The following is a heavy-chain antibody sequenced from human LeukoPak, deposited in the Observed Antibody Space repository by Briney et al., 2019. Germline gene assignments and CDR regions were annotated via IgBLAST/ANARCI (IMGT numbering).Heavy chain of an antibody. CDR1: GGSMSNYY. CDR2: IYYSGST. Sequence: SSETLSLTCTVSGGSMSNYYWIWIRQPPGKGLEWIGYIYYSGSTNYNPSLKSRVTISVDTSKNQFSLKLSSVTAADTAVYYCARDKRLRDAFDIWGQGTMVTVSS. CDR3: ARDKRLRDAFDI. V-gene: IGHV4-59*01. D-gene: IGHD4-17*01. J-gene: IGHJ3*02.